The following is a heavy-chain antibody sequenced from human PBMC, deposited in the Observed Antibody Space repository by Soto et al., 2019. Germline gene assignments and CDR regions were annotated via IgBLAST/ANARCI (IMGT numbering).Heavy chain of an antibody. J-gene: IGHJ3*02. CDR1: GFTFSSYG. CDR3: ARARDVRIAAFDI. Sequence: GGSLRLSCAASGFTFSSYGMHWVRQAPGKGLEWVAVIWYDGSNKYYADSVKGRFTISRDNSKNTLYLQMNSLRAEDTAVYYCARARDVRIAAFDIWGQGTMVTVSS. CDR2: IWYDGSNK. D-gene: IGHD3-3*01. V-gene: IGHV3-33*01.